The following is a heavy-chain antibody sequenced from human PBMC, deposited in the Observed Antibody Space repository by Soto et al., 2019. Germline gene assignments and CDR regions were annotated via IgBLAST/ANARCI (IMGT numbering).Heavy chain of an antibody. CDR2: IHYSGSV. Sequence: SETLSPTSTVSGSSISTDPYHWTWIPQTPRKGLEWNEYIHYSGSVYYNPSLQSRVTMSVDTSKNLFSLKLSSVTAAHPARYFCVREDAGGNRDYYGLDVWGQGTRVTVPS. J-gene: IGHJ6*02. D-gene: IGHD2-15*01. CDR3: VREDAGGNRDYYGLDV. CDR1: GSSISTDPYH. V-gene: IGHV4-30-4*01.